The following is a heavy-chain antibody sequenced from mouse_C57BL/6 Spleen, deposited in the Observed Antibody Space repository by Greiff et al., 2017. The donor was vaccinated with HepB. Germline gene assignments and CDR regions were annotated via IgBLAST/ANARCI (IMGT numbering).Heavy chain of an antibody. Sequence: QVQLQQPGAELVRPGSSVKLSCKASGYTFTSYWMDWVKQRPGQGLEWIGNIYPSDSETHYNQKFKDKATLTVDKSSSTAYMQLSSLTSEDSAVYYCARFIYYGSRPWFAYWGQGTLVTVSA. D-gene: IGHD1-1*01. J-gene: IGHJ3*01. V-gene: IGHV1-61*01. CDR2: IYPSDSET. CDR3: ARFIYYGSRPWFAY. CDR1: GYTFTSYW.